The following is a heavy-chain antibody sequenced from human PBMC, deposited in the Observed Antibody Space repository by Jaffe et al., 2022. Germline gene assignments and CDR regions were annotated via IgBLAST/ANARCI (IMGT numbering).Heavy chain of an antibody. CDR2: ISWDGGST. CDR1: GFTFDDYA. J-gene: IGHJ4*02. Sequence: EVQLVESGGVVVQPGGSLRLSCAASGFTFDDYAMHWVRQAPGKGLEWVSLISWDGGSTYYADSVKGRFTISRDNSKNSLYLQMNSLRAEDTALYYCAKERDGLGQWLVTGGIDYWGQGTLVTVSS. V-gene: IGHV3-43D*04. CDR3: AKERDGLGQWLVTGGIDY. D-gene: IGHD6-19*01.